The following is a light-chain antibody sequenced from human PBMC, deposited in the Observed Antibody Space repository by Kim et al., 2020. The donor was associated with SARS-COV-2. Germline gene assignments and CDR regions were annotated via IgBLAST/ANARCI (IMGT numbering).Light chain of an antibody. CDR3: QQYGNSPYS. CDR2: GAS. CDR1: QSVSSLY. V-gene: IGKV3-20*01. Sequence: EIVLTQSPGTLSLSAGERATLSCRASQSVSSLYLAWYQQKPGQAPRLLIYGASSRATGIPDRFSGSGSGTDFTLTISRLQPEDFVVYYCQQYGNSPYSFGQGTKLEI. J-gene: IGKJ2*03.